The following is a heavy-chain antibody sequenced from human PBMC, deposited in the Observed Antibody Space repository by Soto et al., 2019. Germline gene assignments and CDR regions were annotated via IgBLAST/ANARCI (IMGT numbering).Heavy chain of an antibody. CDR2: IHDSGTT. J-gene: IGHJ4*02. CDR3: AAFSGSYLASVY. V-gene: IGHV4-59*13. Sequence: SETLSLTCTVPGGSISIYFWTWIRQPPGKGLEGIAYIHDSGTTNYNPSRKSRVTISVDPSKNQFSLELSSVPAADTALYYCAAFSGSYLASVYWGQGTLVTVSS. CDR1: GGSISIYF. D-gene: IGHD1-26*01.